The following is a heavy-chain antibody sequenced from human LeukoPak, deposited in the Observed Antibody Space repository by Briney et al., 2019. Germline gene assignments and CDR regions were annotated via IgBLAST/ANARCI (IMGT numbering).Heavy chain of an antibody. CDR2: IYTSGST. J-gene: IGHJ6*02. CDR1: GGSISNYY. Sequence: SETLSLTCTVSGGSISNYYWSWIRQPAGKGLEWIGRIYTSGSTSYNPSLKSRVTMSIDMSKNQFSLKLNSLTAADTAVYYCARGCSSTSCWLRMDVWSQGTTVTVSS. CDR3: ARGCSSTSCWLRMDV. D-gene: IGHD2-2*01. V-gene: IGHV4-4*07.